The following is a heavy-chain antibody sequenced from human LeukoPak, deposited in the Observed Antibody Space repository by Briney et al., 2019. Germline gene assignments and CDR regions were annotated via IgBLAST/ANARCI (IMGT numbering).Heavy chain of an antibody. CDR1: GDSVSSDSVI. D-gene: IGHD4-17*01. V-gene: IGHV6-1*01. J-gene: IGHJ4*02. CDR2: TYYRSKWYN. Sequence: SQTLSLTCGISGDSVSSDSVIWNWIRQSSSRGLEWLGRTYYRSKWYNDYAESVKSRITINPDTSKNQVSLQLNSVTPEDTAVYYCTKDLHGDYGISYWGQGTLVTVSS. CDR3: TKDLHGDYGISY.